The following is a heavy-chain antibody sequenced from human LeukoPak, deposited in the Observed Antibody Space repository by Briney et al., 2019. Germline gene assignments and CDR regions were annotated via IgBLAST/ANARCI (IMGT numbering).Heavy chain of an antibody. CDR3: ASKQWLVSDFDY. D-gene: IGHD6-19*01. J-gene: IGHJ4*02. V-gene: IGHV3-7*01. Sequence: GGSLRLSCAASGFTFSNSWMSWVRQAPGKGLEWVAKIKQDGSEKYYVDSVKGRFTISRDNAKNSLYLQMSSLRAEDTAVYYCASKQWLVSDFDYWGQGTLVTVSS. CDR2: IKQDGSEK. CDR1: GFTFSNSW.